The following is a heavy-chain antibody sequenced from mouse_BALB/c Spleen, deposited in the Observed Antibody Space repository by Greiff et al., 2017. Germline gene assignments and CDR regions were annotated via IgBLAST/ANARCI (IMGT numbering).Heavy chain of an antibody. CDR2: INPSSGYT. CDR3: ASYGSSQYYYAMDY. D-gene: IGHD1-1*01. V-gene: IGHV1-4*01. Sequence: QVQLQQSGAELARPGASVKMSCKASGYTFTSYTMHWVKQRPGQGLEWIGYINPSSGYTNYNQKFKDKATLTADKSSSTAYMQLSSLTSEDSAVYYCASYGSSQYYYAMDYWGQGTSVTVSS. J-gene: IGHJ4*01. CDR1: GYTFTSYT.